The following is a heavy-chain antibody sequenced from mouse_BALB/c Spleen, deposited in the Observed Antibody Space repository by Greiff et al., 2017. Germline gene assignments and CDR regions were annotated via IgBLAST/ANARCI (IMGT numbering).Heavy chain of an antibody. V-gene: IGHV5-6*01. CDR2: ISSGGSYT. Sequence: EVQRVESGGGLVQPGGSLKLSCAASGFTFSSYGMSWVRQTPDKRLEWVATISSGGSYTYYPDSVKGRFTISRDNAKNTLYLQMSSLKSEDTAMYYCARQGSTMITIDYWGQGTTLTVSS. CDR3: ARQGSTMITIDY. CDR1: GFTFSSYG. D-gene: IGHD2-4*01. J-gene: IGHJ2*01.